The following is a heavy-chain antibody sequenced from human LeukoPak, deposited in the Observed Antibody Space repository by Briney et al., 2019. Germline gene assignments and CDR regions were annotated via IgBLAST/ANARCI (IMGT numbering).Heavy chain of an antibody. Sequence: SETLSLTCTVSGGTIRSTSYYWGWIRQPPGKGPEWIGSIYYTGSVYYNPSLKSRVTISVDTSRNDFSLKLSSATAADAAVYYCVRHCSTTSCYLYGFWGQGTQVTVSS. CDR2: IYYTGSV. CDR3: VRHCSTTSCYLYGF. D-gene: IGHD2-2*01. J-gene: IGHJ4*02. CDR1: GGTIRSTSYY. V-gene: IGHV4-39*01.